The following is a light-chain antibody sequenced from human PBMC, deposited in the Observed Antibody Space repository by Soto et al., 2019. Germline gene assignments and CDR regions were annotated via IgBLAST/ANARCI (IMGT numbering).Light chain of an antibody. J-gene: IGKJ4*01. V-gene: IGKV3-11*01. CDR2: NTS. CDR1: QSLSRH. CDR3: QQRGDWPPT. Sequence: EIVLTQSPATLYLSPGERATLSCRASQSLSRHLAWYQQIPGQAPRLLIYNTSNRATGIPARFSGSGSGTDFNLTMSSLEPEDFAVYYCQQRGDWPPTFGGGTKVEIK.